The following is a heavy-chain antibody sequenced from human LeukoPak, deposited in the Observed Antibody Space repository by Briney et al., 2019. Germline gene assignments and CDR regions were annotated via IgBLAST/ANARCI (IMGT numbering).Heavy chain of an antibody. Sequence: SETLSLTCTVPGGSISTRNYYWGWIRQPPGKGLEWIVSIRYSGSTYYNPSLRSRVTISVDTTKNQLSLKLASVTAADTAVYYCARQDCSAACYHFDYWGQGTLVTVSS. CDR1: GGSISTRNYY. V-gene: IGHV4-39*01. D-gene: IGHD2-21*01. CDR3: ARQDCSAACYHFDY. CDR2: IRYSGST. J-gene: IGHJ4*02.